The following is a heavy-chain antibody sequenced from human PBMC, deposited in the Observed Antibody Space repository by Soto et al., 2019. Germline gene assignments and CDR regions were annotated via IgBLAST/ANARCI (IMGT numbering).Heavy chain of an antibody. V-gene: IGHV3-74*01. Sequence: PGGSLRLSCAASGFTFSSFWMHWVRQAPGKGLVWVSRINSDGIITNYADSVKGRFTVSRDNAKNTVYLQMNSLRAEDTAVYYCARANFFDSWGQGTLVTVSS. CDR2: INSDGIIT. CDR1: GFTFSSFW. J-gene: IGHJ4*02. CDR3: ARANFFDS.